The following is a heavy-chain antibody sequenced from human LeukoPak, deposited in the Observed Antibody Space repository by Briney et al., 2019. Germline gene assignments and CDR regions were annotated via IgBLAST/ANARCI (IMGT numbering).Heavy chain of an antibody. Sequence: PGGSLRLSXAASGFTFSSYWMSWVRQAPGKGLEWVANIKQDGSEKYYVDSVKGRFTISRDNAKNSLYLQMNSLRAEDTAVYYCARGPSYYDFWSGYSLDYWGRGTLVTVSS. D-gene: IGHD3-3*01. CDR1: GFTFSSYW. CDR3: ARGPSYYDFWSGYSLDY. V-gene: IGHV3-7*01. J-gene: IGHJ4*02. CDR2: IKQDGSEK.